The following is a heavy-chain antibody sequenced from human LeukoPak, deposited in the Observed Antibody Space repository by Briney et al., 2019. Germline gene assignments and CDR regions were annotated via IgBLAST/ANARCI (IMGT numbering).Heavy chain of an antibody. J-gene: IGHJ4*02. Sequence: GGSLRLSCAASGFTLSDYGMSWVRQAPGKGLEWVSPISSSGGTTYYADSVKGRFTISRDNSKNTLYLQMNSLRAEDAAIYYCARDRRLASFDYGGQGTLVTVSS. D-gene: IGHD6-25*01. V-gene: IGHV3-23*01. CDR1: GFTLSDYG. CDR2: ISSSGGTT. CDR3: ARDRRLASFDY.